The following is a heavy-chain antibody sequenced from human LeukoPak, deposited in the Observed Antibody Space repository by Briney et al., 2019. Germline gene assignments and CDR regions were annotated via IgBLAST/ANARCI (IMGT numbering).Heavy chain of an antibody. V-gene: IGHV3-23*01. J-gene: IGHJ3*02. Sequence: GGSLRLSCAASGFTLSSYAMSWVRQAPGKGLEWVSAISGSGGSTYYADSVKGRFTISRDNSKNTLYLQMNSLRAEDTAVYYCAKSVLAYYYDSSGYVAFDIWGQGTMVTVSS. CDR3: AKSVLAYYYDSSGYVAFDI. CDR2: ISGSGGST. D-gene: IGHD3-22*01. CDR1: GFTLSSYA.